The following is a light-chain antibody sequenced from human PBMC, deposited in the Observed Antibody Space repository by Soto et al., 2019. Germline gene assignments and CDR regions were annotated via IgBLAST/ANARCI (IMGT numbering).Light chain of an antibody. CDR2: GAS. CDR1: QSVSSIY. Sequence: EIVLTQSPGTLSLSPGERATLSCRASQSVSSIYLAWYQQKPGQAPRLLIYGASSRATGIPDRFSGSGSGTDFTLTISRLEPEDFSLYYGQQYGSSRWTVGQGPKVEI. CDR3: QQYGSSRWT. J-gene: IGKJ1*01. V-gene: IGKV3-20*01.